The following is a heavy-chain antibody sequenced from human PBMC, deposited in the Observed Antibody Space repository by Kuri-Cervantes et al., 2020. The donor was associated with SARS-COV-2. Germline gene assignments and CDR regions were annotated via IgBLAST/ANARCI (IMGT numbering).Heavy chain of an antibody. D-gene: IGHD3-22*01. CDR3: AKDMYYDSSGFYDAFDI. Sequence: GESLKISCAASGFTFSSYAMSWVRQAPGKGLEWVSAISCSGGSTYYADSVKGRFTISRDNSKNTLYLQMNSLRDEDTAVYYCAKDMYYDSSGFYDAFDIWGQGTMITVSS. CDR2: ISCSGGST. CDR1: GFTFSSYA. J-gene: IGHJ3*02. V-gene: IGHV3-23*01.